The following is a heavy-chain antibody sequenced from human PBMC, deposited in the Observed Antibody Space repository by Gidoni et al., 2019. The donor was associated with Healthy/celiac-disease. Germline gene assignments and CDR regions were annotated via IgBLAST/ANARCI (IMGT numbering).Heavy chain of an antibody. CDR3: ARGDGVGAIY. J-gene: IGHJ4*02. Sequence: QVQLQESGPGLVKPSQTLSLTCTVSGGSISSGSYYWSWIRQPAGKGLEWIGRIYTSGSTNYNPSRKSRVTISVDTSKNQFSLKLSAVTAADTAVYYCARGDGVGAIYWGQGTLVTVSS. CDR1: GGSISSGSYY. V-gene: IGHV4-61*02. D-gene: IGHD1-26*01. CDR2: IYTSGST.